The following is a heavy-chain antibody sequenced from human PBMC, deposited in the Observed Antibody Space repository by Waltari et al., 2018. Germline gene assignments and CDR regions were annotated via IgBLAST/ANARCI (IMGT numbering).Heavy chain of an antibody. CDR1: EFPSIRYG. V-gene: IGHV3-33*01. CDR2: IWYDGSNK. J-gene: IGHJ3*02. Sequence: VKRVKHGEGVVKPGRSLRLPCDASEFPSIRYGITWVRPAPGKGLEWVAVIWYDGSNKYYADSVKGRFTISRDNSKNTLYLQMNSLRAEDTAVYYCARDQSDAFDIWGQGTMVTVSS. CDR3: ARDQSDAFDI.